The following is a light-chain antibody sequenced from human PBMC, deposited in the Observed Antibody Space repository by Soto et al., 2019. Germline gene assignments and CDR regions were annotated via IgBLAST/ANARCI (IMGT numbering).Light chain of an antibody. V-gene: IGKV2-28*01. CDR2: LGS. CDR3: RQYGSLSWT. Sequence: DIVMTQSPLSLPVTPGEPASISCRSRQSLLNSNGYNYLDWYLQKPGQSPQLLIYLGSIRASGVPDRFSGSGSGTDFTLTISRLELEDFAVYSCRQYGSLSWTVGQGTKVDIK. J-gene: IGKJ1*01. CDR1: QSLLNSNGYNY.